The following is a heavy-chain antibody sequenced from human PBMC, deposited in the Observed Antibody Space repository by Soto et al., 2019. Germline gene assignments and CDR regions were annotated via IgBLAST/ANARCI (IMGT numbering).Heavy chain of an antibody. V-gene: IGHV3-23*01. Sequence: EVQLLESGGGLVQPGGSLRLSCAVSGFTFSSYAMNWVRQAPGKGLEWVSVISGSGGSTYYADSVKGRFTISRDNSKNTLYLQMNSRRAVDTAVYYCATRAVGIYFDYWGQGTLVTVSS. CDR1: GFTFSSYA. CDR2: ISGSGGST. J-gene: IGHJ4*02. CDR3: ATRAVGIYFDY. D-gene: IGHD6-13*01.